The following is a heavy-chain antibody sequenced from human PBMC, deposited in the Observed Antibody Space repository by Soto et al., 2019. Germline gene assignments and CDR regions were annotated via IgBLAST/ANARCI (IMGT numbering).Heavy chain of an antibody. CDR2: VSYSGST. J-gene: IGHJ3*02. CDR1: GGSISSYS. CDR3: ARLNNRGIRPENAFDI. Sequence: SETLSLTCTVSGGSISSYSWSWIRQPPGKGLAWIGYVSYSGSTNYNPSLKSRVTISLDTSKNQFSLKLSSVTAADTAVYYCARLNNRGIRPENAFDIWGQGTMVTVSS. V-gene: IGHV4-59*08. D-gene: IGHD7-27*01.